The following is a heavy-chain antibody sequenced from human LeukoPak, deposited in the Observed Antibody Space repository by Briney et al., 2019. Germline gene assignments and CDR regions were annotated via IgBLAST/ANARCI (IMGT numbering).Heavy chain of an antibody. D-gene: IGHD2-15*01. CDR3: AINQAGYCGGGSCYRHEFYYMDV. J-gene: IGHJ6*03. CDR1: GGTFSTYV. CDR2: IIPVFGTV. Sequence: ASVKVSGKASGGTFSTYVISWVRQAPGQGLEWMGGIIPVFGTVNYAEKFQDRVTITADKSTSTAYMELSSLRSEDTAMYYCAINQAGYCGGGSCYRHEFYYMDVWGKGTSVTVSS. V-gene: IGHV1-69*06.